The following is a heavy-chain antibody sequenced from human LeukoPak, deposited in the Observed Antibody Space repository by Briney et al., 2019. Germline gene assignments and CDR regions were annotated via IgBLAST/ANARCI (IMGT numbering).Heavy chain of an antibody. Sequence: ASVKVSCKASGYTFTGYYMHWVRQAPGQGLEWMGWINPNSGGTNYAQKFQGRVTMTRDTPISTAYMELSRLRSDDTAVYYCARVGTYYYESVNWFDPWGQGTLVTVSS. J-gene: IGHJ5*02. CDR1: GYTFTGYY. D-gene: IGHD3-22*01. CDR3: ARVGTYYYESVNWFDP. V-gene: IGHV1-2*02. CDR2: INPNSGGT.